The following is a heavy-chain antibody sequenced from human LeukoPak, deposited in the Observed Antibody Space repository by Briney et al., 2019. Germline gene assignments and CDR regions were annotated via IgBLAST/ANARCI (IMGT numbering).Heavy chain of an antibody. J-gene: IGHJ4*02. CDR1: GYTFTNFY. V-gene: IGHV1-46*01. CDR3: VRATREPDY. Sequence: ASVKVSCKASGYTFTNFYMSWVRPAPGQGLQWMGIINPSGGSTSYAQKFQGRVTITRDTSTSTVFMELGSLRSEDTAMYYCVRATREPDYWGQGTLVTVSS. D-gene: IGHD1-26*01. CDR2: INPSGGST.